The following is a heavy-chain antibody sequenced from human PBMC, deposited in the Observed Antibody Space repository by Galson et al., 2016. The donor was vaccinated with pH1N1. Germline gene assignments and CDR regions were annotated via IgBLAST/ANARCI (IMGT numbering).Heavy chain of an antibody. J-gene: IGHJ4*02. D-gene: IGHD4-17*01. CDR1: GDSVSSEIW. CDR2: VHYSGST. CDR3: AKGRHYGDSQPFDY. Sequence: CIVSGDSVSSEIWWTWVRQPPGKALEWIGEVHYSGSTNFHPALGSRVAMSVDVSRNIFSLDLGSVAAADTAVYYCAKGRHYGDSQPFDYWGQGILVTVSS. V-gene: IGHV4-4*02.